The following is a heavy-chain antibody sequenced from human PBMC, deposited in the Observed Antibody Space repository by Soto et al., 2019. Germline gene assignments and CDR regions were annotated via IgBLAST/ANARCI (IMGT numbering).Heavy chain of an antibody. D-gene: IGHD2-21*02. CDR3: AKDPRNPPYCGGDCYPPGDY. CDR1: GFTFSSYG. J-gene: IGHJ4*02. Sequence: GGSLRLSCAASGFTFSSYGMHWVRQAPGKGLEWVVVISYDGSNKYYADSVKGRFTISRDNSKNTLYLQMNSLRAEDTAVYYCAKDPRNPPYCGGDCYPPGDYWGQGTLVTVSS. V-gene: IGHV3-30*18. CDR2: ISYDGSNK.